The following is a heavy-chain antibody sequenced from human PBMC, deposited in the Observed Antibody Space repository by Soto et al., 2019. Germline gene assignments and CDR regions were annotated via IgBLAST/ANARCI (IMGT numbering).Heavy chain of an antibody. CDR2: ISAYNGNT. CDR3: ARASPMVRGIGRSYYFDY. J-gene: IGHJ4*02. D-gene: IGHD3-10*01. Sequence: ASVKVSCKASGYTFTSYGISWVRQAPGQGLEWMGWISAYNGNTNYAQKLQGRVTMTTDTSTSTAYMELRSLRSDDTAVYYCARASPMVRGIGRSYYFDYWGQGTLVTVSS. CDR1: GYTFTSYG. V-gene: IGHV1-18*01.